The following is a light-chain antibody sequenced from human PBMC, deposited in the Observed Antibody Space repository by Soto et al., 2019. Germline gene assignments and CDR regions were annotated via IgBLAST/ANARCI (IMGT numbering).Light chain of an antibody. J-gene: IGLJ1*01. CDR1: SSDVGAYKY. Sequence: QSVLTQPPSASGSPGQSVTISCTGTSSDVGAYKYVSWYQQYPGKAPKLMIYEVTKRPSGVPDRFSGSKSGNTASLTVSGLQAEDEADYYCSSYAGINNLGVFGTGTKLTVL. V-gene: IGLV2-8*01. CDR2: EVT. CDR3: SSYAGINNLGV.